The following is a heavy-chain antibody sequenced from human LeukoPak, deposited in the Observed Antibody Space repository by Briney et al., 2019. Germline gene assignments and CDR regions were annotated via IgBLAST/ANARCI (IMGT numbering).Heavy chain of an antibody. CDR1: GFTFSSFG. J-gene: IGHJ4*02. CDR3: VRDNYGGILDF. D-gene: IGHD2-21*01. Sequence: GGSLRLSCAASGFTFSSFGMHWVRQAPGKGLEWVAFIQYDGSNKYYAGSVKGRFTLSRDNSKNTLSLQMNTLRADDTAVYYCVRDNYGGILDFWGQGTLVTVSS. CDR2: IQYDGSNK. V-gene: IGHV3-30*02.